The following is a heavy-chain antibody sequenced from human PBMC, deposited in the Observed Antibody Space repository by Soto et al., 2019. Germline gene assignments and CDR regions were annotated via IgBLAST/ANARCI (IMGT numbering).Heavy chain of an antibody. CDR1: GYIFVRYG. Sequence: QGHLVQSGAEVKKPGASVKVSCKASGYIFVRYGLXXXXXXPGQGLEWMGWINTYNGDTDYAQEVQGRVTMTTDTXXXTXXXXXXXXXXDXTAVYYCARNAQFTDNFSFDFWGQGTLVTVSS. D-gene: IGHD3-10*01. V-gene: IGHV1-18*01. CDR2: INTYNGDT. J-gene: IGHJ4*02. CDR3: ARNAQFTDNFSFDF.